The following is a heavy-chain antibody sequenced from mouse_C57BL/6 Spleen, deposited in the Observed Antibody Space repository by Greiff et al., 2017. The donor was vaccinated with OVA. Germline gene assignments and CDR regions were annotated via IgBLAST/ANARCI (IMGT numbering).Heavy chain of an antibody. Sequence: EVMLVESEGGLVQPGSSMKLSCTASGFTFSDYYMAWVRQVPEKGLEWVANINYDGSSTYYLDSLKSRFIISRDNAKNILYLQMSSLKSEDTATYYCARGDYDAMDYWGQGTSVTVSS. CDR2: INYDGSST. V-gene: IGHV5-16*01. CDR1: GFTFSDYY. J-gene: IGHJ4*01. CDR3: ARGDYDAMDY.